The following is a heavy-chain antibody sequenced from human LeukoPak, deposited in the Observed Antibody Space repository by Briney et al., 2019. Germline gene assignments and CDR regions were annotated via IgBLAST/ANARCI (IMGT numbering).Heavy chain of an antibody. CDR3: ARDRIVGATGNWFDH. V-gene: IGHV1-18*01. CDR2: ISAYNGNT. J-gene: IGHJ5*02. Sequence: ASVKVSCKASGYTFTSYGISWVRQAPGQGLEWMGWISAYNGNTNYAQKLQGRVTMTTDTSTSTAYMELRSLRSDDTAVYYCARDRIVGATGNWFDHWGQGTLVTVSS. CDR1: GYTFTSYG. D-gene: IGHD1-26*01.